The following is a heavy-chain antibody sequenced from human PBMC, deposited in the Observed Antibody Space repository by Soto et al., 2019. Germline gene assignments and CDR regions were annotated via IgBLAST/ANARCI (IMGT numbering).Heavy chain of an antibody. Sequence: GASVKVSCKASGGTFSSYAISWVRQAPGQGLEWMGGIIPIFGTANYAQKFQGRVTITADESTSTAYMELSSLRSEDTAVYYCARPAVADPGPMSDYYGMDVWGQGTTVTVSS. CDR2: IIPIFGTA. J-gene: IGHJ6*02. CDR3: ARPAVADPGPMSDYYGMDV. CDR1: GGTFSSYA. D-gene: IGHD6-19*01. V-gene: IGHV1-69*13.